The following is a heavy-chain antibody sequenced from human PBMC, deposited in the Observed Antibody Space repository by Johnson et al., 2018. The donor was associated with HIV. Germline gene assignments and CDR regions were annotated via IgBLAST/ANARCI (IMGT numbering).Heavy chain of an antibody. Sequence: MLLVESGGGLVQPGGSLRLSCAASGFTFSSYAMHWVRQAPGKGLEYVSAISSDGGSTYYANSVKGRFTISRDNSKNTLYLQMNSLRAEDTAVYYCAKQGGSRLHLWVDAFDIWGQGTMVTVSS. CDR3: AKQGGSRLHLWVDAFDI. CDR1: GFTFSSYA. D-gene: IGHD3-10*01. CDR2: ISSDGGST. J-gene: IGHJ3*02. V-gene: IGHV3-64*01.